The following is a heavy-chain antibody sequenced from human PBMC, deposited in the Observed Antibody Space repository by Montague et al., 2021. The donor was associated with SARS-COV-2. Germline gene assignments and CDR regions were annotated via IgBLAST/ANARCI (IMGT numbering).Heavy chain of an antibody. CDR2: IYYLGTT. CDR1: GGSISGHY. Sequence: SETLSLTCIVSGGSISGHYWSWVRRTPEKGPEWIGYIYYLGTTNYNPSLKTRVTFSVDTSKNQLSLMLTSVTAADTGVYYCARNGGAAVPGLLLGMDIWGQGTTVTVSS. CDR3: ARNGGAAVPGLLLGMDI. V-gene: IGHV4-59*11. D-gene: IGHD6-19*01. J-gene: IGHJ6*02.